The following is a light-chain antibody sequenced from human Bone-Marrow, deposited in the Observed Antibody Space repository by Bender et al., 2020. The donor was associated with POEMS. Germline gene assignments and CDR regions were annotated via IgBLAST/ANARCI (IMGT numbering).Light chain of an antibody. J-gene: IGLJ1*01. CDR2: DDA. Sequence: SHVLTQPPSVSVAPGQTPRITCGGSDIENQGVHWHQQKPGQAPVLVIYDDADRPSGIPERFSGSKSGNTATLTISRVEAGDEADYYCQVWDTGSEHYVFGTGTKVTVL. V-gene: IGLV3-21*02. CDR3: QVWDTGSEHYV. CDR1: DIENQG.